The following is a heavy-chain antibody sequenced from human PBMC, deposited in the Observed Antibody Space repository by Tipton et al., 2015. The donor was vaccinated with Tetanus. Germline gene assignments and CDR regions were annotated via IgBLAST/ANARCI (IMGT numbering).Heavy chain of an antibody. CDR1: GGSMSNNY. D-gene: IGHD2-2*01. J-gene: IGHJ3*01. Sequence: GLVKPSETLSLTCTVSGGSMSNNYWSWIRQPPGKGLEWIAYIFHSGSTNYSPSLKSRVAISMDTSKNQISLKLSSVTAADTAVYYCARRSYCSSSRCFDAFDLWAKGQWSPSLQ. CDR3: ARRSYCSSSRCFDAFDL. CDR2: IFHSGST. V-gene: IGHV4-59*01.